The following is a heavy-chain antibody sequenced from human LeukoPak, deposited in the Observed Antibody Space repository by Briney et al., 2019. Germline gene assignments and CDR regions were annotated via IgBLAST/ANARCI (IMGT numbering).Heavy chain of an antibody. CDR2: IYYSGST. D-gene: IGHD5-24*01. CDR3: ARGSEMATAEKNYFDY. V-gene: IGHV4-59*01. Sequence: SETLSLTCAVSGGSISSYYWSWIRQPPGKGLEWIGYIYYSGSTNYNPSLKSRVTISVDTSKNQFSLKLSSVTAADTAVYYCARGSEMATAEKNYFDYRGQGTLVTVSS. CDR1: GGSISSYY. J-gene: IGHJ4*02.